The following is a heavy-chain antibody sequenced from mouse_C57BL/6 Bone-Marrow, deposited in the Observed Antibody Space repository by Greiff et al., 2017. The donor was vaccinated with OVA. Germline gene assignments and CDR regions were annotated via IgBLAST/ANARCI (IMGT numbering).Heavy chain of an antibody. V-gene: IGHV1-9*01. CDR2: ILPGSGST. J-gene: IGHJ2*01. D-gene: IGHD1-1*01. CDR1: GYTFTGYW. CDR3: ASKGTTVVAQDFDY. Sequence: QVQLQQSGAELMKPGASVKLSCKATGYTFTGYWIEWVKQRPGHGLEWIGEILPGSGSTNYNEKFKGKATFTADTSSNTAYMQLSSLTTEDSAIYYYASKGTTVVAQDFDYWGQGTTLTVSS.